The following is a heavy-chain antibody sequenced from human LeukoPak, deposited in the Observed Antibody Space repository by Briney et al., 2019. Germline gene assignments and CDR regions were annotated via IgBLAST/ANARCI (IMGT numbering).Heavy chain of an antibody. CDR1: GFTFSNYG. Sequence: GGSLRLSCAASGFTFSNYGMHWVRQAPGKGLEWVAVIWYDGSNKYYADSVKGRFTISRDNSKNTLYLQMNSLRAEDTAVYYCARGGLGTREYYFDYWGQGTLVTVSS. D-gene: IGHD7-27*01. V-gene: IGHV3-33*01. CDR3: ARGGLGTREYYFDY. CDR2: IWYDGSNK. J-gene: IGHJ4*02.